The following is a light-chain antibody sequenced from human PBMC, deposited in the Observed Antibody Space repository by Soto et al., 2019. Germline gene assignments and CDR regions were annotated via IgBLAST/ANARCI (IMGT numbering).Light chain of an antibody. V-gene: IGLV2-14*01. CDR2: EVS. CDR1: SSDIGGHDY. Sequence: QSALTQPASVSGSPGQSITISCTGTSSDIGGHDYVSWYQQHPGKAPKLIISEVSNRPSGVSNRFSGSKSGNTASLTISGLHADDEAEYYCRSSTSSSTLYVFWTGTKMTGL. CDR3: RSSTSSSTLYV. J-gene: IGLJ1*01.